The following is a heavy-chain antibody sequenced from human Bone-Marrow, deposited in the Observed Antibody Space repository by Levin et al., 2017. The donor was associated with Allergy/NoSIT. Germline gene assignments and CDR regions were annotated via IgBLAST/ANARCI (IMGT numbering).Heavy chain of an antibody. D-gene: IGHD3-10*01. Sequence: SETLSLTCAVYGGSFSGYYWSWIRQPPGKGLEWIGEINHSGSTNYNPSLKSRVTISVDTSKNQFSLKLSSVTAADTAVYYCARVGITMVQGVIITPPRERIYMDVWGKGTTVTVSS. CDR1: GGSFSGYY. CDR2: INHSGST. CDR3: ARVGITMVQGVIITPPRERIYMDV. J-gene: IGHJ6*03. V-gene: IGHV4-34*01.